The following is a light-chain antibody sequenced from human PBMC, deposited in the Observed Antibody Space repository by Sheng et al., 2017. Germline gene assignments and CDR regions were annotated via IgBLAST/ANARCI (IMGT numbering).Light chain of an antibody. J-gene: IGKJ4*01. V-gene: IGKV1-5*03. CDR2: KAS. CDR1: QSISSS. CDR3: QQYNTYPLS. Sequence: DIQMTQSPSTLSAFVGDRVTITCRATQSISSSLAWYQQKPGKAPNLLIYKASSLESGVPSRFSGSGSGTEFTLTISSLQPDDFATYYCQQYNTYPLSFGGGPKVEI.